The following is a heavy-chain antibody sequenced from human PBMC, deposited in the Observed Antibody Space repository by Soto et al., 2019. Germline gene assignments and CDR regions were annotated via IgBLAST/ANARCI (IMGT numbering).Heavy chain of an antibody. D-gene: IGHD3-3*01. V-gene: IGHV1-18*01. CDR1: GYTFTSYG. Sequence: ASVKFSCKASGYTFTSYGIIWLRQAPGQGLEWMGLISAYNGNTNYAQKLQGRVTMTTDTSTSTAYMELRSLRSDDTAVYYCARAGYGITIFGDGAFDIWGQGTMVTVSS. J-gene: IGHJ3*02. CDR2: ISAYNGNT. CDR3: ARAGYGITIFGDGAFDI.